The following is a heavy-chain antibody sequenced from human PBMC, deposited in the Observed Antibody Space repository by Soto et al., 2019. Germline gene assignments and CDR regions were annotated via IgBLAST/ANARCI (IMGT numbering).Heavy chain of an antibody. CDR3: ARGMGAGISGPNKYYYGMDV. D-gene: IGHD6-13*01. Sequence: ASVKVSCKVSGYTLTELSMHWVRQAPGKGLEWMGGFDPEDGETIYAQKLQGRVTMTEDTSTDTAYMELSSLRSEDTAVYYFARGMGAGISGPNKYYYGMDVWGQGTTVTVSS. CDR2: FDPEDGET. CDR1: GYTLTELS. V-gene: IGHV1-24*01. J-gene: IGHJ6*02.